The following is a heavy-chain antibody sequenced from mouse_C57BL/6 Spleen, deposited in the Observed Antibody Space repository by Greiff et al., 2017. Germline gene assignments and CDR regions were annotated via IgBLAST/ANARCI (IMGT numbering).Heavy chain of an antibody. D-gene: IGHD1-1*01. Sequence: EVKLVESGGGLVKPGGSLKLSCAASGFTFSDYGMHWVRQAPEKGLEWVAYISSGSSTIYYADTVKGRFTISRDNAKNTLFLQMTSLRSEDTAMYYCARRPNYYGSSWAMDYWGQGTSVTVSA. CDR2: ISSGSSTI. J-gene: IGHJ4*01. CDR1: GFTFSDYG. CDR3: ARRPNYYGSSWAMDY. V-gene: IGHV5-17*01.